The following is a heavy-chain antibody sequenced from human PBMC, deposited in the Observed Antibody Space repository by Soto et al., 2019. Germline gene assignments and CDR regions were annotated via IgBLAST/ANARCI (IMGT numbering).Heavy chain of an antibody. CDR3: AKLGLLWFGELLRNFDI. Sequence: GGSLRLSCAASGFTFSSYAMSWVRQAPGKGLEWVSAISGSGGSTYYADSVKGRFTISRDNSKNTLYLQMNSLRAEDTAVYYCAKLGLLWFGELLRNFDIWGQGTMVTVSS. V-gene: IGHV3-23*01. D-gene: IGHD3-10*01. CDR2: ISGSGGST. J-gene: IGHJ3*02. CDR1: GFTFSSYA.